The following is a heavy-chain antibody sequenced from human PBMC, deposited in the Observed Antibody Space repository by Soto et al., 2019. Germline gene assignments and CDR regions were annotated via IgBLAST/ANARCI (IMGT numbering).Heavy chain of an antibody. CDR3: ARYNYGPNWFDP. D-gene: IGHD3-10*01. CDR1: GFTFSSYW. J-gene: IGHJ5*02. Sequence: QPGGSLRLSCAASGFTFSSYWMSWVRQAPGKGLEWVANIKKDGSDKFYVGSVKGRFTISRDNAKRLLYLQMNSLRAEDTAVYYCARYNYGPNWFDPWGQGTLVTVSS. CDR2: IKKDGSDK. V-gene: IGHV3-7*03.